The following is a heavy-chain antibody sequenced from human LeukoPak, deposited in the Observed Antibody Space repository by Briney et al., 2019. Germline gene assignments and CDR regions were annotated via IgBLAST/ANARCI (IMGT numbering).Heavy chain of an antibody. CDR1: GGSFSGYY. D-gene: IGHD3-22*01. V-gene: IGHV4-34*01. Sequence: SETLSLTCAVYGGSFSGYYRSWIRQPPGKGLEWIGEINHSGSTNYNPSLKSRVTISVDTSKNQFSLKLSSVTAADTAVYYCARDSFRRSSTGSFDIWGQGTMVTVSS. CDR3: ARDSFRRSSTGSFDI. CDR2: INHSGST. J-gene: IGHJ3*02.